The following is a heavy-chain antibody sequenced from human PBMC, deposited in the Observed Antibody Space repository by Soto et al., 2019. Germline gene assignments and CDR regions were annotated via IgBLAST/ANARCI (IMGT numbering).Heavy chain of an antibody. CDR2: IKGDGSIT. D-gene: IGHD5-12*01. CDR1: GFTFSNYW. J-gene: IGHJ4*02. CDR3: ARGAWLQYYFDD. V-gene: IGHV3-74*01. Sequence: EVQLVESGGGLAQPGGSLRLSCAASGFTFSNYWMHWVRQVPGKGLVWVSRIKGDGSITNYADSVKGRFTISRDNARNTLYLHMNSLRAEDTAVYYCARGAWLQYYFDDWGQGTLVTVSS.